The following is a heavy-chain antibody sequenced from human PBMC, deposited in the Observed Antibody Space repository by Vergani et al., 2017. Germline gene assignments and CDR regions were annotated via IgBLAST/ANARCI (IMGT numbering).Heavy chain of an antibody. V-gene: IGHV4-38-2*02. D-gene: IGHD3-10*01. CDR2: MFHTGEA. CDR3: GVIMVRSPRPDNWFDS. CDR1: GYSTSRGVY. J-gene: IGHJ5*01. Sequence: QIQLQESGPGLVKPSETLSLTCSVPGYSTSRGVYWAWIRQTPEKGLEWLGGMFHTGEASNSPSLQSRVAFSMDTSKIQFSLQLSSVTAADTSVYFCGVIMVRSPRPDNWFDSWGRGTLVTVSS.